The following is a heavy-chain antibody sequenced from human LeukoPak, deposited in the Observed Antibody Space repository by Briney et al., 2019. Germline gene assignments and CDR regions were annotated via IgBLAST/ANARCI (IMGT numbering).Heavy chain of an antibody. CDR3: ASGLRYFDLYY. V-gene: IGHV4-61*02. Sequence: SQTLSLTCTVSGGSISSGSYYWSWIRQPAGTGLEWIGRIYTSGSINYNPSLKSRVTISVDTSKNQFSLKLSSVTAADTAVYYCASGLRYFDLYYWGQGTLVTVSS. CDR2: IYTSGSI. J-gene: IGHJ4*02. CDR1: GGSISSGSYY. D-gene: IGHD3-9*01.